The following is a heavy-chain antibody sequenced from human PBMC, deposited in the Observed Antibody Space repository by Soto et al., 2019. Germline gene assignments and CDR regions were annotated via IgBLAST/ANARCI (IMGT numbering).Heavy chain of an antibody. D-gene: IGHD3-10*01. V-gene: IGHV4-30-4*01. CDR3: ATDGGSGTYYWFDP. CDR1: GGSINSANYY. Sequence: PSETLSLTCTVSGGSINSANYYWSWIRQPPGKGLEWIGYIYYSGYTHFNPSLKSRVSISLDTSKNHFSLKLSSVTAADTAVYYCATDGGSGTYYWFDPWGQGTLVTVSS. CDR2: IYYSGYT. J-gene: IGHJ5*02.